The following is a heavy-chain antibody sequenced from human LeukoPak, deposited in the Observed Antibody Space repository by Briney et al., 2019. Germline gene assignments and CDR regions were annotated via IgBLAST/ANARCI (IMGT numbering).Heavy chain of an antibody. CDR2: ISSSSSTI. V-gene: IGHV3-48*04. D-gene: IGHD6-6*01. CDR3: ARTAYSSSPSGPDWFDP. Sequence: PGGSLRLSCAASGFTFSSYSMNWVRQAPGKGLEWVSYISSSSSTIYYADSVKGRFTISRDNAKNSLYLQMNSLRAEDTAVYYCARTAYSSSPSGPDWFDPWGQGTLVSVSS. J-gene: IGHJ5*02. CDR1: GFTFSSYS.